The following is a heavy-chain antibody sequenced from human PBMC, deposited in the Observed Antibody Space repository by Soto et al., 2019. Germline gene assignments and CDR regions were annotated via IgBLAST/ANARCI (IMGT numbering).Heavy chain of an antibody. D-gene: IGHD6-19*01. Sequence: GASVEVSCKASGYTFTSCGSSWVRQAPGQGLEWMGWISAYNGNTNYAQKLQGRVTMTRDTSTSTVYMELSSLRSEDTAVYYCATYNSGWYYFDYWGQGTLVTVSS. J-gene: IGHJ4*02. CDR2: ISAYNGNT. V-gene: IGHV1-18*01. CDR1: GYTFTSCG. CDR3: ATYNSGWYYFDY.